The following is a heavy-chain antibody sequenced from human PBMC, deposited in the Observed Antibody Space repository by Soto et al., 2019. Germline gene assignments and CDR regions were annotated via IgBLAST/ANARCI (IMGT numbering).Heavy chain of an antibody. J-gene: IGHJ1*01. D-gene: IGHD3-22*01. CDR1: GGTFSSYA. CDR2: IIPIFGTA. Sequence: SVKVSFKXSGGTFSSYAISWVRQAPGQGRERMGGIIPIFGTANYAQKFQGRVTITADESTRTANMELSSLRSEDTAVYYCARDSYYYDSSGYHLQNWGPGTLVTVSS. CDR3: ARDSYYYDSSGYHLQN. V-gene: IGHV1-69*13.